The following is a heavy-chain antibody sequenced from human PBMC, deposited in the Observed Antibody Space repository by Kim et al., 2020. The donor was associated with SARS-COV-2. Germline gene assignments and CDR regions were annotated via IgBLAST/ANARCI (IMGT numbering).Heavy chain of an antibody. V-gene: IGHV3-15*01. CDR3: TTAVCKGGGSCYSP. J-gene: IGHJ4*02. D-gene: IGHD2-15*01. CDR2: IKSKTDGGTT. Sequence: GGSLRLSCAASGFTFSNAWMSWVRQAPGKGLEWVGRIKSKTDGGTTDYAAPVKGRFTISRDDSNNTLYLQMNSLKTEDTAVYYCTTAVCKGGGSCYSPWGQGTLVTVSS. CDR1: GFTFSNAW.